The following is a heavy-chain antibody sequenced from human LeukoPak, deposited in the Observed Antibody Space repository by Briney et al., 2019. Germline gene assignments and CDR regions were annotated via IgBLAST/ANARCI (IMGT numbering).Heavy chain of an antibody. D-gene: IGHD2-2*01. CDR2: INHSGST. CDR1: GGSFSGYY. J-gene: IGHJ6*02. V-gene: IGHV4-34*01. Sequence: PSETLSLTCAVYGGSFSGYYWSWIRQPPGKGLEWIGEINHSGSTNYNPSLKSRVTISVDTSRNQLSLKLSSVTAVDTAVYYCARGRGATYRSSMDVWGQGTTVTVSS. CDR3: ARGRGATYRSSMDV.